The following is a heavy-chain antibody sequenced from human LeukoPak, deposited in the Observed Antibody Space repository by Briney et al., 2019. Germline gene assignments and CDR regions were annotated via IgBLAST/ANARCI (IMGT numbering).Heavy chain of an antibody. CDR2: FDPEDGET. D-gene: IGHD1-26*01. J-gene: IGHJ4*02. V-gene: IGHV1-24*01. CDR3: APPPGPYSGSYSALDS. CDR1: GYTLTELS. Sequence: ASVKVSCKVSGYTLTELSMHWVRQAPGKGLEWMGGFDPEDGETIYAQKFQGRVTMTEDTSTDTAYMELSSLRSEDTAVYYCAPPPGPYSGSYSALDSGGQGPLATVSS.